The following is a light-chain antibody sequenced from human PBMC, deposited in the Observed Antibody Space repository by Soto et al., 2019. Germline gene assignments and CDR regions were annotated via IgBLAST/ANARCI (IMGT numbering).Light chain of an antibody. CDR2: KAS. CDR3: QQYNSYMWT. Sequence: DIQVTQSPSTLSASVGDRVTITCRASQSISSWLAWYQQKPGKAPKLLIYKASSLESGVPSRFSGSGSGTEFTLTISSLQPDDFATYYCQQYNSYMWTFGQGTKVAIK. J-gene: IGKJ1*01. V-gene: IGKV1-5*03. CDR1: QSISSW.